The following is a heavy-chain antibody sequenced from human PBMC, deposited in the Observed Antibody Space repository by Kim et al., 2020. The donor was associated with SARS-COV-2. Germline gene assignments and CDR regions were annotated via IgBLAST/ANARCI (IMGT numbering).Heavy chain of an antibody. D-gene: IGHD3-3*01. CDR3: AKDRRYYDFWSGYANWFDP. Sequence: GRFTISRKNSKNTLYPQMNSLRAEDTAVYYCAKDRRYYDFWSGYANWFDPWGQGTLVTVSS. J-gene: IGHJ5*02. V-gene: IGHV3-30*02.